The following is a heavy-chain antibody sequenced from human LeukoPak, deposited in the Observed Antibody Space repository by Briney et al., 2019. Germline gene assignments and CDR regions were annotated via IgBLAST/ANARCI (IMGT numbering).Heavy chain of an antibody. CDR2: IYYSGST. D-gene: IGHD3-10*01. V-gene: IGHV4-59*01. CDR1: GGSISNYY. CDR3: ARFLYGSGNDY. J-gene: IGHJ4*02. Sequence: SETLSLTCTVSGGSISNYYWSWIRQPPGKGLEWVGYIYYSGSTDYNPSLRSRVTISLDTSKNQFSLILSSVTAADTAMYYCARFLYGSGNDYWGQGTLVTVSS.